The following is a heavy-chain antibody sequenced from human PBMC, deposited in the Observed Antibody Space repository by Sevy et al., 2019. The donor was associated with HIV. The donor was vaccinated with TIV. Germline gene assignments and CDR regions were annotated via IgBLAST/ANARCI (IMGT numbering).Heavy chain of an antibody. V-gene: IGHV4-59*08. J-gene: IGHJ4*02. CDR1: GGSLNSYF. CDR3: SRHPSGYGDSLFFDS. CDR2: IYYSGTT. D-gene: IGHD4-17*01. Sequence: SETLSLTCTVSGGSLNSYFWSWIRQPPGKGLEWVGYIYYSGTTNYSPSLKSRVTMSVDTSKRQFSLRLNSVTAADTAVYYCSRHPSGYGDSLFFDSWGQGALVTVSS.